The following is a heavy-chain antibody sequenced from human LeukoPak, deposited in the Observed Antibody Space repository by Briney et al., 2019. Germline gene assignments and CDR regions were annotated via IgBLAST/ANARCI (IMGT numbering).Heavy chain of an antibody. V-gene: IGHV3-15*01. CDR3: TTSGYSSGWYGEVFDY. Sequence: GGSLRLSCATSGFSFSHAWMTWVRQAPGKGLEWVGRIKSKTDGGITDYAAPVKGRFTISRDDSKNTLYLQMNRLKTEDTAVYYCTTSGYSSGWYGEVFDYWGQGTLVTVSS. CDR1: GFSFSHAW. J-gene: IGHJ4*02. CDR2: IKSKTDGGIT. D-gene: IGHD6-19*01.